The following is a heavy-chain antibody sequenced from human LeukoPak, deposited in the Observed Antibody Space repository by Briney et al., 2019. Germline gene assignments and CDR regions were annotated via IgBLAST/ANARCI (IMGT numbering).Heavy chain of an antibody. D-gene: IGHD3-10*02. CDR2: ISSSGSTI. CDR3: AELGITMIGGV. V-gene: IGHV3-48*03. J-gene: IGHJ6*04. CDR1: GFPFSSYD. Sequence: AGGSLRLSCAASGFPFSSYDIYWVRQAPGKGLEWVSYISSSGSTIYYADSVKGRFTISRDNAKNSLYLQMNSLRAEDTAVYYCAELGITMIGGVWGKGTTVTISS.